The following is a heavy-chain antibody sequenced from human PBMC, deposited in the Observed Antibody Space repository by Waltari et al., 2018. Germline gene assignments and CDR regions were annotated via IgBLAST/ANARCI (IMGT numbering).Heavy chain of an antibody. CDR2: ITESGGDS. CDR1: GFTFSTYA. Sequence: EVQLLESGGGLVQPGGSLRLSCAASGFTFSTYAMSWVRQAPGKGLEWVSAITESGGDSYDAVSVKGRFTISRDNSKNSLFLQMNSVRAEDTAIYYCAKWWSGKSKVPFDYWGRGTLVTVSS. CDR3: AKWWSGKSKVPFDY. V-gene: IGHV3-23*01. D-gene: IGHD2-15*01. J-gene: IGHJ4*02.